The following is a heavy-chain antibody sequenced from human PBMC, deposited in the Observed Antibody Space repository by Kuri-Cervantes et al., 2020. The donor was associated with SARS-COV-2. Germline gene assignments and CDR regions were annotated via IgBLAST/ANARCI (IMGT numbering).Heavy chain of an antibody. Sequence: GESLKISCAAPGFTFSSSAMSWVRQAPGKGLEWVSAISGYGDITHYADSVKGRFTISRDNSKNTLYLQMNSLRAGDTAVYYCAKDGSTSGSYAYWGQGTLVTVSS. CDR2: ISGYGDIT. V-gene: IGHV3-23*01. J-gene: IGHJ4*02. CDR3: AKDGSTSGSYAY. D-gene: IGHD1-26*01. CDR1: GFTFSSSA.